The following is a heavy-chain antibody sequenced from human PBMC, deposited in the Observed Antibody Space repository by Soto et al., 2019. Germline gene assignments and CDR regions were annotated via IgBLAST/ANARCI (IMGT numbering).Heavy chain of an antibody. D-gene: IGHD3-22*01. CDR3: AKVYSSGYYYADYYYGMDV. CDR1: GFTFSSYA. CDR2: ISGSGGST. V-gene: IGHV3-23*01. J-gene: IGHJ6*02. Sequence: PGGFLRLSCAASGFTFSSYAMSWVRQAPGKGLEWVSAISGSGGSTYYADSVKGRFTISRGNSKNTLYLQMNSLRAEDTAVYYCAKVYSSGYYYADYYYGMDVWGQGTTVPVSS.